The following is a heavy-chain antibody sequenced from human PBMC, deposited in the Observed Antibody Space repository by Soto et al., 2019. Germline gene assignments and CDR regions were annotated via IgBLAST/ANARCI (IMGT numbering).Heavy chain of an antibody. D-gene: IGHD6-6*01. Sequence: GGSLRLSCAASGFTFSSYAMSWVRQAPGKGLEWVSAISGSGGSTYYADSVKGRFTISRDNSKNTLYLQMNSLRAEDTAVYYCAKDPRPRPYSSSSVEGWFDPWGQGTLVTVSS. J-gene: IGHJ5*02. CDR1: GFTFSSYA. CDR3: AKDPRPRPYSSSSVEGWFDP. CDR2: ISGSGGST. V-gene: IGHV3-23*01.